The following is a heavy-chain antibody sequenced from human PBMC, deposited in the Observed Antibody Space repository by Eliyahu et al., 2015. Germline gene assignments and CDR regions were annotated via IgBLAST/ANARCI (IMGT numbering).Heavy chain of an antibody. CDR1: GFSISSGSHY. V-gene: IGHV4-61*02. D-gene: IGHD3-10*01. Sequence: QVQLQESGPGLVKPSQTLSLTCTVSGFSISSGSHYWSWLRQPAGKGVEWIGRVFTRGSTNYNPSLKSRVTISIDTSKNQLSLTLRSVTAADTAVYFCAKEQTRITRVRGVIPGQRQNWFDPWGQGILVTVSS. CDR3: AKEQTRITRVRGVIPGQRQNWFDP. J-gene: IGHJ5*02. CDR2: VFTRGST.